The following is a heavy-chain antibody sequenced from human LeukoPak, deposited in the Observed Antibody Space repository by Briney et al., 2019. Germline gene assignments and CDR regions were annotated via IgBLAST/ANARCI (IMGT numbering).Heavy chain of an antibody. Sequence: ASVKVSCKASGGTFSSYAISWVRQAPGQGLEWMGGIIPIFGTANYAQKFQGRVTITTDESTSTAYMELSSLRSEDTAVYYCARNPYSGSYSYFWAFDIWGQGTMVTVSS. J-gene: IGHJ3*02. V-gene: IGHV1-69*05. CDR1: GGTFSSYA. D-gene: IGHD1-26*01. CDR3: ARNPYSGSYSYFWAFDI. CDR2: IIPIFGTA.